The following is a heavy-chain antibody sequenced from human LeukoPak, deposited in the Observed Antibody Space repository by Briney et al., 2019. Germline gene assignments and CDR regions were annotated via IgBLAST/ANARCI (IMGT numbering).Heavy chain of an antibody. D-gene: IGHD6-6*01. Sequence: PSETLSLTCTVSGGSISSYYWSWIRQPPGKGLEWIGYIYTSGSTNYNPSLKSRVTISVDTSENQFSLKLSSVTAADTAVYYCARLAKYSSSVGLDYWGQGTLVTVSS. J-gene: IGHJ4*02. V-gene: IGHV4-4*09. CDR2: IYTSGST. CDR1: GGSISSYY. CDR3: ARLAKYSSSVGLDY.